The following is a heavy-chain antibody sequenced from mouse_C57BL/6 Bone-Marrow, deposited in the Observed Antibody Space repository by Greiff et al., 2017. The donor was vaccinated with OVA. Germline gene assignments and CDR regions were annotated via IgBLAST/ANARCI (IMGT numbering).Heavy chain of an antibody. D-gene: IGHD2-4*01. CDR3: VRQGLRRGFAY. V-gene: IGHV10-1*01. CDR1: GFSFNTYA. J-gene: IGHJ3*01. Sequence: EVHLVESGGGLVQPKGSLKLSCAASGFSFNTYAMNWVRQAPGKGLEWVARIRSKSNNYATYYADSVKDRFTISRDDSESMLYLQMNNLKTEDAAMYYCVRQGLRRGFAYWGQGTLVTVSA. CDR2: IRSKSNNYAT.